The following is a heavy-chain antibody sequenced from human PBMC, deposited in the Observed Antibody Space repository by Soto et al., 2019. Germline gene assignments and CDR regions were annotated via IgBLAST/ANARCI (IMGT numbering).Heavy chain of an antibody. J-gene: IGHJ5*02. D-gene: IGHD2-15*01. CDR2: IYWDDDK. Sequence: QITLKESGPTLVKPTQILTLTCTFSGFSLSTSGVSVGWIRQPPGKAMEWIALIYWDDDKRYSPTLKSRLTITKDTSKNQVLLTMTKLDPVDTATYYCAHRRRCGGVAAHVYNWFDPWGQGTLVTVSS. CDR1: GFSLSTSGVS. V-gene: IGHV2-5*02. CDR3: AHRRRCGGVAAHVYNWFDP.